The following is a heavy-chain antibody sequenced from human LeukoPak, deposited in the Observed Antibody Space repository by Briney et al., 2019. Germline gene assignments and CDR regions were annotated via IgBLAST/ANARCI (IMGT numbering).Heavy chain of an antibody. V-gene: IGHV4-59*11. CDR2: ISYIGST. CDR3: ARDLVTVTKGFDI. D-gene: IGHD4-17*01. Sequence: PSETLSLTCAVSDDSFSSHYWTWIRQPPGKGLEGIGYISYIGSTNYNPSLKSRVTISIDTSRNQFSLRLSSETAADTAVYYCARDLVTVTKGFDIWGQGTMVSVSS. J-gene: IGHJ3*02. CDR1: DDSFSSHY.